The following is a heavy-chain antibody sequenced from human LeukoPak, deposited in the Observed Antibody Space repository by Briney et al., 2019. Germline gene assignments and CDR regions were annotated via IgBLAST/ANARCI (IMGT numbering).Heavy chain of an antibody. D-gene: IGHD4-11*01. Sequence: SETLSLTCTVSGGSISSGGYYWSWIRQHPGKSLEWIGYIYYSGSTYYNPSLKSRVTISVDTSKNQFSLKLSSVTAADTAVYYCARDTFPTTVTMNYYYYGMDVWGQGTTVTASS. CDR3: ARDTFPTTVTMNYYYYGMDV. CDR1: GGSISSGGYY. V-gene: IGHV4-31*03. CDR2: IYYSGST. J-gene: IGHJ6*02.